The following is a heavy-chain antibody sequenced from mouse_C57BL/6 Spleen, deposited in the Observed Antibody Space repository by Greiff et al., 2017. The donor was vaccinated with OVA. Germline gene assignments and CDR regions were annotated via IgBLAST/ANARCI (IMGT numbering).Heavy chain of an antibody. CDR2: IHPNSGST. J-gene: IGHJ2*01. D-gene: IGHD2-1*01. CDR3: ARSGYYGNGDY. V-gene: IGHV1-64*01. CDR1: GYTFTSYW. Sequence: VQLQQSGAELVKPGASVKLSCKASGYTFTSYWMHWVKQRPGQGLEWIGMIHPNSGSTNYNEKFKSKATLTVDKSSSTAYMQLSSLTSEDSAVYYCARSGYYGNGDYWGQGTTLTVSS.